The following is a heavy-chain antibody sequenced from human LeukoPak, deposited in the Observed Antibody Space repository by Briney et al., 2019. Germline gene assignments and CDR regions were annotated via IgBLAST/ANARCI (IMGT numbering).Heavy chain of an antibody. CDR2: INHIGST. D-gene: IGHD2-2*03. CDR3: ARGLDIVVVPAATGFDP. Sequence: PSETLPLTCAVYGGSLRGYYWSWIRQPPGKGLEWIGEINHIGSTNYNPSLTSRVTIAVDTSKSQFSLKLSSVTAADTAVYYCARGLDIVVVPAATGFDPWGQGTLVTVSS. CDR1: GGSLRGYY. J-gene: IGHJ5*02. V-gene: IGHV4-34*01.